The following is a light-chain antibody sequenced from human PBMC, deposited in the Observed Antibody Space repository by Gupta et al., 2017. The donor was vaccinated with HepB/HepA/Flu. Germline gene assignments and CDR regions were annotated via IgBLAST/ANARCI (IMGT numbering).Light chain of an antibody. CDR3: QVWASRSDHLV. J-gene: IGLJ3*02. V-gene: IGLV3-21*02. CDR1: NIGSNT. CDR2: DVS. Sequence: SYVLTQPPSVSVAPGETASITCGGNNIGSNTVHWYLQRPGQAPVLVVYDVSDRPSGIPERFSGSNSGNTATLAISRVEAGDEADYYCQVWASRSDHLVFGGGTKLTVL.